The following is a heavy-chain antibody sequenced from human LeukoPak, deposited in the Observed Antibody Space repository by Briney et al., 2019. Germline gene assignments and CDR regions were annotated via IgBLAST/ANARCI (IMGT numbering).Heavy chain of an antibody. CDR2: ISSSGSTI. CDR3: ARDRYYDILTGYLDY. Sequence: GSLRLSCAASGFTFSSYGMSWVRQAPGKGLEWVSYISSSGSTIYYADSVKGRFTISRDNAKNSLYLQMNSLRAEDTAVYYCARDRYYDILTGYLDYWGQGTLVTVSS. CDR1: GFTFSSYG. D-gene: IGHD3-9*01. V-gene: IGHV3-48*04. J-gene: IGHJ4*02.